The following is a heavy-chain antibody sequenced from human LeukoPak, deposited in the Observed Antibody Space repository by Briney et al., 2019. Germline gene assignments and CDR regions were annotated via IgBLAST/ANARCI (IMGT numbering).Heavy chain of an antibody. V-gene: IGHV4-31*03. CDR1: GGSISSGGYY. D-gene: IGHD6-19*01. J-gene: IGHJ4*02. CDR3: ARVIVGAVAGDSYYFDY. Sequence: SETQSLTCTVSGGSISSGGYYWSWIRQHPGKGLEWIGYIYYNGSTYYNPSLKSRVTISVDTSKNQFSLKLSSVTAADTAVYYCARVIVGAVAGDSYYFDYWGQGTLVTVSS. CDR2: IYYNGST.